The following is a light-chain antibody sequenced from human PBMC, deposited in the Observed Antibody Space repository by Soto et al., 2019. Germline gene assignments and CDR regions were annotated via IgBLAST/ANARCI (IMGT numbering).Light chain of an antibody. V-gene: IGKV1-16*02. J-gene: IGKJ4*01. Sequence: DIQMTQSPSSLSAFVGDRVTITCRASQVINKYLAWFQQKPGQAPKSLIYGASTLQSGVPSKFSGSGSGTDFTLTITNLQPEDFATYYCQQYDSYPLTFGGGTKVEIK. CDR2: GAS. CDR3: QQYDSYPLT. CDR1: QVINKY.